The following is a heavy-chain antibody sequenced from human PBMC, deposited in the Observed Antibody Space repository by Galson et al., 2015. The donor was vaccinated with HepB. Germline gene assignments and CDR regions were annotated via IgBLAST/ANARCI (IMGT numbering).Heavy chain of an antibody. Sequence: SVKVSCKVSGYTLTELSMHWVRQAPGKGLEWMRGFDPEDGETIYAQKFQGRVTMTEDTSTDTAYMELSSLRSEDTAVYYCATDFHDPPPSHPPGQDYWGQGTLVTVSS. CDR1: GYTLTELS. V-gene: IGHV1-24*01. CDR3: ATDFHDPPPSHPPGQDY. CDR2: FDPEDGET. D-gene: IGHD1-1*01. J-gene: IGHJ4*02.